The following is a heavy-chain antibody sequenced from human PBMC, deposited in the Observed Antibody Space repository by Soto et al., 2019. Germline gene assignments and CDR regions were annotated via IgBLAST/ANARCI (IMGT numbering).Heavy chain of an antibody. CDR3: ATGSFTSTGGRIGYHYNAMDV. Sequence: GXSVKGSCKSSGGTFSSHSINWGRQAPGQGLEWMGGIIPIFGPANFAKKFQGRVTITADESTTTAYMELSSLTSEDTAVYYCATGSFTSTGGRIGYHYNAMDVWGQGTTVTVSS. D-gene: IGHD1-1*01. CDR2: IIPIFGPA. V-gene: IGHV1-69*01. J-gene: IGHJ6*02. CDR1: GGTFSSHS.